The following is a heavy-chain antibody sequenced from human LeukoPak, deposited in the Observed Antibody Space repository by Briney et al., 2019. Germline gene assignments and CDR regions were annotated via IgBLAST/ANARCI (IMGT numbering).Heavy chain of an antibody. D-gene: IGHD3-3*01. J-gene: IGHJ4*02. V-gene: IGHV1-2*02. CDR2: INLNSGGT. CDR1: GYTFTGYY. CDR3: ARGERFLEWLSL. Sequence: ASVKVSCKASGYTFTGYYMHWVRQAPGQGLEWMGWINLNSGGTNYAQKFQGRVTMTRDTSISTAYMELSRLRSDDTAVYYCARGERFLEWLSLWGQGTLVTVSS.